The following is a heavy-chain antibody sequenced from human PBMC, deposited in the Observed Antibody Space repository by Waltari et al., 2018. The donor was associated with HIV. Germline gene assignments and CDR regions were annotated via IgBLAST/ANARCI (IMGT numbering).Heavy chain of an antibody. CDR3: ARSRHDYYDSSGYYRGAFDI. J-gene: IGHJ3*02. V-gene: IGHV4-30-4*08. CDR1: GGSVSSRDYY. Sequence: QVQLQESGPGLVKPSQTLSLTCTVPGGSVSSRDYYWNWIRQPPGKGLEWIGYIYYNENTYYNPSLKSRLTISLDRSKSQFSLKLSSVTAADTAVYYCARSRHDYYDSSGYYRGAFDIWGQGTMVPVSS. CDR2: IYYNENT. D-gene: IGHD3-22*01.